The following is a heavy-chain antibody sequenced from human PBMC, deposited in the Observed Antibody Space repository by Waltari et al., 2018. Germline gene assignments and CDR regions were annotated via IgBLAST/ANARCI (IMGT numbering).Heavy chain of an antibody. CDR2: IIPIVGTA. V-gene: IGHV1-69*01. CDR1: GGTFSSYA. CDR3: ARGNIWGYYGSGSYPRWGGGMDV. Sequence: QVQLVQSGAEVKKPGSSVKVSCKASGGTFSSYAISWVRQAPGQGLEWMGGIIPIVGTANDAQKFQGRVTITADESTSTAYMELSSLRSEDTAVYYCARGNIWGYYGSGSYPRWGGGMDVWGQGTTVTVSS. D-gene: IGHD3-10*01. J-gene: IGHJ6*02.